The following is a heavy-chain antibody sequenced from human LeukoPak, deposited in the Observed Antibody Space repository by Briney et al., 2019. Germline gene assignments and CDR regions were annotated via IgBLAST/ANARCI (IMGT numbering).Heavy chain of an antibody. J-gene: IGHJ4*02. V-gene: IGHV3-33*08. CDR2: IWYDGSNK. CDR3: ARDGLLTYYYDSSGYLGDY. Sequence: GGSLRLSCAASGFTFSSYGMHWVRQAPGKGLEWEAVIWYDGSNKYYADSVKGRFTISRDNSKNTLYLQMNSLRAEDTAVYYCARDGLLTYYYDSSGYLGDYWGQGTLVTVSS. CDR1: GFTFSSYG. D-gene: IGHD3-22*01.